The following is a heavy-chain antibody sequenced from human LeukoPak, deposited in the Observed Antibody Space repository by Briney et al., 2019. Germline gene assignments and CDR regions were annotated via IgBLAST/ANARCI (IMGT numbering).Heavy chain of an antibody. CDR3: ARDSRGWYYYMDV. Sequence: SETLSLTCTVSGGSISSDYWSWIRQPPGKRLEGIGYIYYSGTTNYNPSLKSRVTISVDTSKNQFSLKLSSVTAADTAVYYCARDSRGWYYYMDVWGKGTTVTVSS. D-gene: IGHD6-19*01. CDR1: GGSISSDY. V-gene: IGHV4-59*01. CDR2: IYYSGTT. J-gene: IGHJ6*03.